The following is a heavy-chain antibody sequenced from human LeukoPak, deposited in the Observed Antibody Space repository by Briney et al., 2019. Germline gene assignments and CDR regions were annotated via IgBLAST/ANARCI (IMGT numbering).Heavy chain of an antibody. CDR2: IYTSGSI. D-gene: IGHD6-19*01. J-gene: IGHJ4*02. Sequence: PSETLSLTCTVSGGSISSYYWSWIRQPAGKGLEWIGRIYTSGSINYNPSLKSRVTISVDTSKNQFSLKLSSVTAADTAVYYCASQLFPLAVSGFDYWGQGTLVTVSS. CDR3: ASQLFPLAVSGFDY. CDR1: GGSISSYY. V-gene: IGHV4-4*07.